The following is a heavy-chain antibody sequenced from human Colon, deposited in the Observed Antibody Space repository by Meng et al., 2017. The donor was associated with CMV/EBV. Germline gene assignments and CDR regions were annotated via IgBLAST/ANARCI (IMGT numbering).Heavy chain of an antibody. D-gene: IGHD3-10*01. CDR3: ARDKGFLGGTFDY. CDR2: ISTSGTNI. V-gene: IGHV3-21*01. Sequence: GESLKISCATSGFTLSSYTMHWVRQAPGKGLEWVSSISTSGTNIYYADSVKGRFTVSRDDATDSLYLQLNSLRAEDTALYYCARDKGFLGGTFDYWGQGTLVTVSS. CDR1: GFTLSSYT. J-gene: IGHJ4*02.